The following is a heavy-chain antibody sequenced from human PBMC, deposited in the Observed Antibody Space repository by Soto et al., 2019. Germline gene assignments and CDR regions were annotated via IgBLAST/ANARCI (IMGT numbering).Heavy chain of an antibody. V-gene: IGHV1-58*02. CDR2: IVVGSGHI. D-gene: IGHD1-26*01. Sequence: GASVKVSCKASGFTFINSAIQWVRQARGQRLEWMGWIVVGSGHINYAQKFQERLSITRDMSTSTVYMELSSLTLEDTAVYYCAAVQGGGATFHFWGPGTLVTVSS. CDR3: AAVQGGGATFHF. J-gene: IGHJ4*02. CDR1: GFTFINSA.